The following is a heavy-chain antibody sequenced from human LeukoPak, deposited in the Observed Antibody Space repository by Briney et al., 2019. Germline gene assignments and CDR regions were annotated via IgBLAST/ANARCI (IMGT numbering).Heavy chain of an antibody. V-gene: IGHV3-64*01. CDR2: ISNNGGST. CDR1: GFTFSSYA. J-gene: IGHJ4*02. D-gene: IGHD6-13*01. Sequence: GGSLRLSCAASGFTFSSYAMHWVRQAPGKGLEYVSAISNNGGSTYYANSMKGRFTISRDNSKNTLYLQMGSLRAEDMAVYYCARYRAAVGFDYWGQGTLVAVSS. CDR3: ARYRAAVGFDY.